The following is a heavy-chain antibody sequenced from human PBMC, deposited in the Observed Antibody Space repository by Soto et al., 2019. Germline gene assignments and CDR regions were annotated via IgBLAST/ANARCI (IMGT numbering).Heavy chain of an antibody. CDR1: GRTMSGFC. J-gene: IGHJ6*03. CDR2: VYYSGAT. Sequence: QVQLQESGPGLVRPSETLSLTCDVSGRTMSGFCWSWIRQSPGKGLEWIGHVYYSGATDYNPSLKSRVTISEDTSRRQFSLKLNSVSAADTAVYYCARGGTAARRPGFYFFYMDVWGKGTTVTV. V-gene: IGHV4-59*01. D-gene: IGHD6-6*01. CDR3: ARGGTAARRPGFYFFYMDV.